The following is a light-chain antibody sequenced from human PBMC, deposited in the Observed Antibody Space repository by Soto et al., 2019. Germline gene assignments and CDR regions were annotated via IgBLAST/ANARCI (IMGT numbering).Light chain of an antibody. V-gene: IGLV2-23*01. CDR2: EGT. CDR1: SSDVGGYSL. Sequence: QSVLTQPASVSGSPGQSITVSCTGTSSDVGGYSLVSWYHQNPGKPPKLVIYEGTKRPSGVSNRLSGSKSGNTASLTISGLQAEDEGDYYCCLYIGSTVIFGGGTKLTVL. J-gene: IGLJ2*01. CDR3: CLYIGSTVI.